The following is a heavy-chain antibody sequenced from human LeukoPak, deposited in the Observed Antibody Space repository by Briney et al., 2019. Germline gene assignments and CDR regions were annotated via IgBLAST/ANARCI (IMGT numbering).Heavy chain of an antibody. CDR2: IYHSGST. D-gene: IGHD2-2*01. V-gene: IGHV4-38-2*02. CDR1: GYSISSGYY. J-gene: IGHJ4*02. CDR3: AREWDIVVVPAATGYFDY. Sequence: SETLSLTCAVSGYSISSGYYWGWIRQAPGKGLEWIGSIYHSGSTYYNPSLKSRVTISVDTSKNQFSLKLSSVTAADTAVYYCAREWDIVVVPAATGYFDYWGQGTLVTVSS.